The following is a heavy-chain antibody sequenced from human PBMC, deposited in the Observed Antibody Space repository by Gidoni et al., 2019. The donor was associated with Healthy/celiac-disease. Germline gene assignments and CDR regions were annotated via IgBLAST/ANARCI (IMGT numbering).Heavy chain of an antibody. J-gene: IGHJ6*03. Sequence: QVQLQESGPGLVKPSQTLSLTCTVSGGSISSGGYYWSWIRQHPGKGLEWIGYIDYSGSTYYNPSLKSRVTISVDTSKNQFSLKLSSVTAADTAVYYCARVCSSTSCYDYMDVWGKGTTVTVSS. CDR3: ARVCSSTSCYDYMDV. V-gene: IGHV4-31*03. D-gene: IGHD2-2*01. CDR2: IDYSGST. CDR1: GGSISSGGYY.